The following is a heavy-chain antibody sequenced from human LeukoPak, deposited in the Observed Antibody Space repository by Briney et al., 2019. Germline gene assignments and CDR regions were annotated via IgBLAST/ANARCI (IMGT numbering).Heavy chain of an antibody. J-gene: IGHJ4*02. Sequence: GASVKVSCKASGYTFTSYGISWVRQAPGQGLEWMGWISAYNGNTNYAQKLQGRVTMTTDTSTSTAYMELRSLRSDDTAVYYCARVMITLGGVILHYFDYWGQGTLVTVSS. CDR1: GYTFTSYG. CDR3: ARVMITLGGVILHYFDY. D-gene: IGHD3-16*02. CDR2: ISAYNGNT. V-gene: IGHV1-18*01.